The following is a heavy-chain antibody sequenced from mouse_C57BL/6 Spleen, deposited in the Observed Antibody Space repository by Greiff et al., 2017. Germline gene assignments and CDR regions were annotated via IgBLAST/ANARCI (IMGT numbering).Heavy chain of an antibody. CDR2: IYPGDGDT. CDR1: GYAFSSYW. CDR3: ARAYYSNPWV. J-gene: IGHJ1*03. D-gene: IGHD2-5*01. Sequence: VQVVESGAELVKPGASVKISCKASGYAFSSYWMNWVKQRPGKGLEWIGQIYPGDGDTNYNGKFKGKATLTADKSSSTAYMQLSSLTSEDAAVYFCARAYYSNPWVWGTGTTVTVSS. V-gene: IGHV1-80*01.